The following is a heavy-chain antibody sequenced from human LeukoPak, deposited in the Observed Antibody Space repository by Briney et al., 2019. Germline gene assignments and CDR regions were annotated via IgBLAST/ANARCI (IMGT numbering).Heavy chain of an antibody. V-gene: IGHV1-69*04. CDR1: GGTFSSYA. CDR2: IIPILGMA. Sequence: GASVKVSCKASGGTFSSYAISWVRQAPGQGLEWMGRIIPILGMANYAQKFQGRVTITADKSTSTAYMELSSLRSEDTAVYYCARGLGSRFHNWFDPWGQGTLVTVSS. J-gene: IGHJ5*02. D-gene: IGHD3-10*01. CDR3: ARGLGSRFHNWFDP.